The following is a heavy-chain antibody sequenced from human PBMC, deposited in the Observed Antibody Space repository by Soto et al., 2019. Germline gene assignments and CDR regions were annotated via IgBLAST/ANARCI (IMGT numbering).Heavy chain of an antibody. CDR1: GYMFTNYL. J-gene: IGHJ5*01. V-gene: IGHV5-51*01. CDR3: ARRVTSSTGWDS. Sequence: GESLKISFKGSGYMFTNYLICWVRQMPVKGLEWMGIIHGGDSNTRYSPSFDGQVTISTDKSINTAYLQWSSLKASDTAMYYCARRVTSSTGWDSGGHGTLV. D-gene: IGHD6-19*01. CDR2: IHGGDSNT.